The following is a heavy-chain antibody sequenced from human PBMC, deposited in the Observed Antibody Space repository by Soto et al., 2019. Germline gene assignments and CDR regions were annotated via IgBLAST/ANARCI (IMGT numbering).Heavy chain of an antibody. Sequence: CESRRISCNVSVYSVTGYCGSWVRQMPVKGLEWIGRIDPSDSYTNYSPSFQGHVTISADKSISTAYLQWSSLKASDTAMYYCARGHSSSFYYYGMDVWGQGTTVPVSS. V-gene: IGHV5-10-1*01. CDR3: ARGHSSSFYYYGMDV. J-gene: IGHJ6*02. D-gene: IGHD6-6*01. CDR1: VYSVTGYC. CDR2: IDPSDSYT.